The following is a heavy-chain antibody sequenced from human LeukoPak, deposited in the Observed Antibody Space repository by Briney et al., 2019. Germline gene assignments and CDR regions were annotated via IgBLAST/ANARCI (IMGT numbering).Heavy chain of an antibody. CDR1: GFTFTNYW. CDR3: ARHRRITIRLSAFDI. J-gene: IGHJ3*02. V-gene: IGHV3-7*01. D-gene: IGHD3-10*01. Sequence: GGSLRLSCTASGFTFTNYWMSWVRQAPGKGLEWVAYMKQDGSEKYYVDSVKGRFTISRDNAQNSLYLQMTSLRAEDTAVYYCARHRRITIRLSAFDIWGQGTMVTVSS. CDR2: MKQDGSEK.